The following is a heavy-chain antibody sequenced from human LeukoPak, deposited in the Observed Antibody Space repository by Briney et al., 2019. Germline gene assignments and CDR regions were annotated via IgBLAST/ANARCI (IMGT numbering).Heavy chain of an antibody. Sequence: SVKVSYKASGGTFSSYTISWVRQAPGQGLEWMGRIIPILGIANYAQKFQGRVTITADKPTSTAYMDLSSLRSEDTAVYYCATLADIAAAGIPLDYWGQGTLVTASS. D-gene: IGHD6-13*01. V-gene: IGHV1-69*02. J-gene: IGHJ4*02. CDR2: IIPILGIA. CDR1: GGTFSSYT. CDR3: ATLADIAAAGIPLDY.